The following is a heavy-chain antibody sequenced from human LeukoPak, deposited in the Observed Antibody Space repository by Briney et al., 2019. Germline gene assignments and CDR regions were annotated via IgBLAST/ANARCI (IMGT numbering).Heavy chain of an antibody. CDR1: GFTFSSYA. J-gene: IGHJ4*02. CDR3: ARGPTYY. CDR2: VSYDGSNK. Sequence: SGGSLRLSCAASGFTFSSYAMHWVRQAPGKGLEWVAVVSYDGSNKYYADSVKGRFTISRDNSKNTLYLQMNSLRAEDTAVYYCARGPTYYWGQGTLVTVSS. V-gene: IGHV3-30-3*01.